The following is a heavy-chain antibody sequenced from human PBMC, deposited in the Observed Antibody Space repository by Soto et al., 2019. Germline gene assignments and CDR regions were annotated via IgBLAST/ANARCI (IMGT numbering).Heavy chain of an antibody. V-gene: IGHV3-64D*06. J-gene: IGHJ4*02. CDR3: VECLWIQLWLSPFDY. Sequence: PGGSLRLSCSASGFTFSSYAMHWVRQAPGKGLEYVSAISSNGGSTYYADSVKGRFTISRDNSKNTLYLQMSSLRAEDTAAYYCVECLWIQLWLSPFDYWGQGTLVTVSS. CDR2: ISSNGGST. D-gene: IGHD5-18*01. CDR1: GFTFSSYA.